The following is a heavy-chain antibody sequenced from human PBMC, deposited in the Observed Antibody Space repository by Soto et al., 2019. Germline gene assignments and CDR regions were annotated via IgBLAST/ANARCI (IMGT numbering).Heavy chain of an antibody. CDR1: GFTFSSKL. CDR2: IWPDGSDK. J-gene: IGHJ4*02. CDR3: AILLGSVTTFDY. V-gene: IGHV3-7*01. D-gene: IGHD1-1*01. Sequence: PGGSLRLSCAASGFTFSSKLMSWVRQAPGKGLEWVATIWPDGSDKYYVDSMRGRFTVSRDNAKASLYLQMNSLRVEDTAIYYCAILLGSVTTFDYWGQGTLVTVSS.